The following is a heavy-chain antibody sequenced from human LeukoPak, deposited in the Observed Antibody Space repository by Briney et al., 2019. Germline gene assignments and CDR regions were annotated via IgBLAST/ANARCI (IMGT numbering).Heavy chain of an antibody. CDR1: GFTFSSYW. D-gene: IGHD2-15*01. J-gene: IGHJ4*02. CDR2: INHSGST. CDR3: AVRELQDY. V-gene: IGHV4-34*08. Sequence: GSLRLSCAASGFTFSSYWMHWIRQPPGKGLEWIGEINHSGSTNYNPSLKSRVTISVDTSKNQFSLKLSSVTAADTAVYYCAVRELQDYWGQGTLVTVSS.